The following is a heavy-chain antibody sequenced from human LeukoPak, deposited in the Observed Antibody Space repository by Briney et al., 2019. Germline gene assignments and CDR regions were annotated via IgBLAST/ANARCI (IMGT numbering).Heavy chain of an antibody. CDR3: ARERGQSLWFGELLYFDY. J-gene: IGHJ4*02. CDR2: IIPIFGTA. V-gene: IGHV1-69*06. Sequence: GASVKVSCKVSGYTLIELSMHWVRQAPGKGLEWMGGIIPIFGTANYAQKFQGRVTITADKSTSTAYMELSSLRSEDTAVYYCARERGQSLWFGELLYFDYWGQGTLVTVSS. CDR1: GYTLIELS. D-gene: IGHD3-10*01.